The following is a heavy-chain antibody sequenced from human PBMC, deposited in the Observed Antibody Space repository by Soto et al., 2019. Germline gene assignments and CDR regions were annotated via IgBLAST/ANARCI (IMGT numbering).Heavy chain of an antibody. CDR2: IHSDGSST. Sequence: EVQLVESGGGLVRPGGSLRLSCAASGFTFSYYWMHWVCQAPGKGLVWVSRIHSDGSSTTYADFVKGRFIISRDNARNTVDLQMNNVRVQDTAVYYCARGDRGAFDLWGQGTVVTVSS. CDR3: ARGDRGAFDL. CDR1: GFTFSYYW. J-gene: IGHJ3*01. V-gene: IGHV3-74*01. D-gene: IGHD1-26*01.